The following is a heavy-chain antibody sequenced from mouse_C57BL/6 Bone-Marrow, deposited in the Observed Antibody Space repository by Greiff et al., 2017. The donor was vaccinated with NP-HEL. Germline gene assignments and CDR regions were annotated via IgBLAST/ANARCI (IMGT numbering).Heavy chain of an antibody. J-gene: IGHJ2*01. D-gene: IGHD1-1*01. Sequence: QVHVKQSGAELARPGASVKMSCKASGYTFTSYTMHWVKQRPGQGLEWIGYINPSSGYTKYNQKFKDKATLTADKSSSTAYMQLSSLTSEDSAVYYCARAILRNYFDYWGQGTTLTVSS. V-gene: IGHV1-4*01. CDR1: GYTFTSYT. CDR3: ARAILRNYFDY. CDR2: INPSSGYT.